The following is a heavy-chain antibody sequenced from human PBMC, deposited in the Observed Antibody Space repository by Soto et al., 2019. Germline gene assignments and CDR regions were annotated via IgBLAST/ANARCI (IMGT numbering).Heavy chain of an antibody. J-gene: IGHJ4*02. CDR2: ISSSDSAI. V-gene: IGHV3-21*01. CDR3: ASLEMATMQG. Sequence: EVQLVESGGGLVKPGGSLRLSCAASGFTFSSYSMNWVRQAPGKGLEWVSSISSSDSAIYYADSVKGRFTISRDNAKNSLYLQMNSLRAEDTAVYYCASLEMATMQGWGQGTLVTVSS. D-gene: IGHD3-3*01. CDR1: GFTFSSYS.